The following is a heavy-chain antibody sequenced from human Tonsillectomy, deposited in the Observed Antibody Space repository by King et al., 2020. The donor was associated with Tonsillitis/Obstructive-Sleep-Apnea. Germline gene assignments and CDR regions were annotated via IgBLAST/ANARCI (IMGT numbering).Heavy chain of an antibody. CDR1: GFTFSSYG. V-gene: IGHV3-33*01. CDR2: IWYDGSNK. CDR3: ARGTSDPAAFDI. Sequence: QLVQSGGGVVQPGRSLRLSCAASGFTFSSYGMHCVRQAPGKGLEWVAVIWYDGSNKYYADSVKGRFTISRDNSKNTLYLQMNSLRVEDTAVYYCARGTSDPAAFDIWGQGTMVTVSS. D-gene: IGHD1-14*01. J-gene: IGHJ3*02.